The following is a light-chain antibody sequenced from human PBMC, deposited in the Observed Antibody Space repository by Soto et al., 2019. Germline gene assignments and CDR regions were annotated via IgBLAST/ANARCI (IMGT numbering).Light chain of an antibody. CDR1: TSKIAANY. V-gene: IGLV1-47*01. J-gene: IGLJ2*01. CDR2: QNS. Sequence: QSVLTQPPSASGTPGQRVTISCSGFTSKIAANYVYWYQKFPGMAPKLLIYQNSQRPSGVPDRVSGSKSGTSASLAISGLRSEDEADYYCATWDDSVSVMLFGGGTKLTVL. CDR3: ATWDDSVSVML.